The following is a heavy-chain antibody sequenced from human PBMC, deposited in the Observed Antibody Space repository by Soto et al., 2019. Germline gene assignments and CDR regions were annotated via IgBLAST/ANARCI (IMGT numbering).Heavy chain of an antibody. CDR2: ISGSGGST. J-gene: IGHJ4*02. V-gene: IGHV3-23*01. Sequence: GSLRLSCAASGFTFSSYAMSWVRQAPGKGLEWVSAISGSGGSTYYADSVKGRFTISRDNSKNTLYLQMNSLRAEDTAVYYCAKDPRSGYVSSSGDYWGQGTLVTVSS. D-gene: IGHD5-12*01. CDR1: GFTFSSYA. CDR3: AKDPRSGYVSSSGDY.